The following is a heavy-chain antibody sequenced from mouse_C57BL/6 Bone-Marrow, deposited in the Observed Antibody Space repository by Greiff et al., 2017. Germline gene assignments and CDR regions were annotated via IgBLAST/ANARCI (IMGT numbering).Heavy chain of an antibody. D-gene: IGHD1-1*01. V-gene: IGHV1-11*01. CDR3: SSVARGYYYAMDY. CDR2: IYPVSGET. Sequence: QVQLQQSGAELASPGASVTLSCKASGYTFTDYIMNWVKKRPGQGLEWIGRIYPVSGETNYNQKFMGKAIFSVDRSSITVYMVLNSLTSEDPAVYYCSSVARGYYYAMDYWGQGTSVTVSS. J-gene: IGHJ4*01. CDR1: GYTFTDYI.